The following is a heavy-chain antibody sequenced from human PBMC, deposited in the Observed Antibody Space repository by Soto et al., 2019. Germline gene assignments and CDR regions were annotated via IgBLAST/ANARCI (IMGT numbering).Heavy chain of an antibody. CDR2: IYYSGST. V-gene: IGHV4-39*01. Sequence: SETLSLTCTVSGGSISSSSYYWGWICQPPGKGLEWIGRIYYSGSTYYNPSLKSRVTISVDTSKNQFSLKLSSVTAADTAVYYCARLFWSGYDEYNWFDPWGQGTLVTVSS. J-gene: IGHJ5*02. CDR3: ARLFWSGYDEYNWFDP. CDR1: GGSISSSSYY. D-gene: IGHD3-3*01.